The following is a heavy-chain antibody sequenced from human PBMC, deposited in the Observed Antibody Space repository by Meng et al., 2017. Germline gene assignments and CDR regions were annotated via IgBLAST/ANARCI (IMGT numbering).Heavy chain of an antibody. D-gene: IGHD2-15*01. V-gene: IGHV1-18*01. CDR3: ATHPCRGGSCYLFDY. Sequence: QVQLVQSGAEVKKPGASVKVSCKASGYTFTSYGISWVRQAPGQGLEWMGWISAYNGNTNYAQKLQGRVTMTTDTSTSTAYMELRSLRSDDTAVYYCATHPCRGGSCYLFDYWGQGTLVTVSS. CDR2: ISAYNGNT. CDR1: GYTFTSYG. J-gene: IGHJ4*02.